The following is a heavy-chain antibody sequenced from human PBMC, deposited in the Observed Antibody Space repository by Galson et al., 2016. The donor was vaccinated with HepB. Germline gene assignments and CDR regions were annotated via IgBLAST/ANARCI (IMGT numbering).Heavy chain of an antibody. V-gene: IGHV4-34*01. D-gene: IGHD4-11*01. CDR3: SSLRMGRKLTRLQKIQRKYSTFMDV. CDR2: IHHSGIT. Sequence: SETLSLTCGVSGGSFGRYYWSWIRQPPGKGLEWIGEIHHSGITNYNPSLKGRVTISLDTSKNQFSLRLNFVTAADTAVYYCSSLRMGRKLTRLQKIQRKYSTFMDVWGQGTSVTVSS. J-gene: IGHJ6*02. CDR1: GGSFGRYY.